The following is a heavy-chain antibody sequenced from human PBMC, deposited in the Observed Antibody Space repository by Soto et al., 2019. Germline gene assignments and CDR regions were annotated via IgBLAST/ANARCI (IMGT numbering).Heavy chain of an antibody. Sequence: SENLSITWTVSGACISSNYWSWIRQPPGKGLEWIGYIHYSERTNYNPSLRSRVTISVDTSKNQFSLKLSSVTAADTAVYYCARGAYSSSWEYNFDYWGQGTLVTVSS. CDR3: ARGAYSSSWEYNFDY. V-gene: IGHV4-59*01. CDR1: GACISSNY. D-gene: IGHD6-13*01. J-gene: IGHJ4*02. CDR2: IHYSERT.